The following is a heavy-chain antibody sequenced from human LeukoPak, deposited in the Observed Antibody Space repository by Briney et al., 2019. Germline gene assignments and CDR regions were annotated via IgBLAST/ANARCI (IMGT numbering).Heavy chain of an antibody. Sequence: ASVKVSCKASGYTFTSYGINWVRQAPGQGLEWMGWISGYNGNTNYAQKLQGRVTMTTDPSTTTAYMELRSLTSDDTAVYYCARSSHRDGDTFDYWGQGTLVTVSS. CDR3: ARSSHRDGDTFDY. V-gene: IGHV1-18*01. J-gene: IGHJ4*02. D-gene: IGHD3-10*01. CDR1: GYTFTSYG. CDR2: ISGYNGNT.